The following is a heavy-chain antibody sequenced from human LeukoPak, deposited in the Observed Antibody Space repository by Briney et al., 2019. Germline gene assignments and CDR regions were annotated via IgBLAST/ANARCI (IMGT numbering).Heavy chain of an antibody. V-gene: IGHV1-69*05. D-gene: IGHD2-2*01. CDR1: GGTFSSYA. J-gene: IGHJ6*03. Sequence: AASVKVSCKASGGTFSSYAISWVRQAPGQGLEWMGGIIPIFGTANYAQKFQGRVTITTDESTSTAYMELSSLRSEDTAVYYCARGSAYSSTSCCYMDVWGKGTTVTVSS. CDR3: ARGSAYSSTSCCYMDV. CDR2: IIPIFGTA.